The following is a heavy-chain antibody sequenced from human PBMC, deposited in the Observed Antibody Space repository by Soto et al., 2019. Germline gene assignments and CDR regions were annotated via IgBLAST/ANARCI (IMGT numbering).Heavy chain of an antibody. CDR1: GGSISSSSYY. D-gene: IGHD3-9*01. CDR3: ASLPSYYDILTGYYTEY. CDR2: IYYSGST. V-gene: IGHV4-39*01. J-gene: IGHJ4*02. Sequence: PSETLSLTCTVSGGSISSSSYYWGWIRQPPGKGLEWIGSIYYSGSTYYNPSLKGRVTISVDTSKNQFSLKLSSVTAADTAVYYCASLPSYYDILTGYYTEYWGQGTLVTVSS.